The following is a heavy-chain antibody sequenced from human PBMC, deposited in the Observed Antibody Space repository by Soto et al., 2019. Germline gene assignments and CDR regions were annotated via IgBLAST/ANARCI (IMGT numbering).Heavy chain of an antibody. CDR3: ARFLLGYCSGGSCYSRHDAFDI. Sequence: SVKVSFKASGGTFSSYAISWVRQAPGQGLEWMGGIIPIFGTANYAQKFQGRVTITADESTSTAYMELSSLRSEDTAVYYCARFLLGYCSGGSCYSRHDAFDIWGQGTMVTVSS. CDR2: IIPIFGTA. D-gene: IGHD2-15*01. J-gene: IGHJ3*02. CDR1: GGTFSSYA. V-gene: IGHV1-69*13.